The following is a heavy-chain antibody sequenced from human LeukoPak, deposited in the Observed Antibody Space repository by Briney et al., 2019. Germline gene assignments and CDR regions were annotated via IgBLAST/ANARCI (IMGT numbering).Heavy chain of an antibody. CDR2: ISSSSSYI. V-gene: IGHV3-21*01. CDR1: GFTFDDHG. CDR3: ARDRSGYNWNGEAY. D-gene: IGHD1-20*01. Sequence: GGSLRLSCAASGFTFDDHGMSWVRQAPGKGLEWVSSISSSSSYIYYADSVKGRFTISRDNAKNSLYLQMNSLRAEDTAVYYCARDRSGYNWNGEAYWGQGTLVTVSS. J-gene: IGHJ4*02.